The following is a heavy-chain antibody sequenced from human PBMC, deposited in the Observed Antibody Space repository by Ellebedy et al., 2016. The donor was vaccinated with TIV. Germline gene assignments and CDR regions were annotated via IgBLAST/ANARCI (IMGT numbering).Heavy chain of an antibody. CDR3: ARIDSTNWSPFDY. CDR2: FSYNGGEV. V-gene: IGHV3-21*06. D-gene: IGHD1-1*01. J-gene: IGHJ4*01. Sequence: PGGSLRLSCAASGFAYGGFAMNWVRQAPGKGLEWVSSFSYNGGEVFYADSVKGRITISRDNAKNSLYLQLNSLRAEDTDVYFCARIDSTNWSPFDYWGQGTLVTVAS. CDR1: GFAYGGFA.